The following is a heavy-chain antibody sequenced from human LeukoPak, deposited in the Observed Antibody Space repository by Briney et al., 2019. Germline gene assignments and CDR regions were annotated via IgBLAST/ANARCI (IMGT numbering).Heavy chain of an antibody. Sequence: PGRSLRLSCAASGFTFSSYGMHWVRQAPGKGLEWVAVISYDGSNKYYANSVKGRFTISRDNSKNTLYLQMNSLRAEDTAVYYCAKDLYCSGGSCYVFTSWGQGTLVTVSS. D-gene: IGHD2-15*01. V-gene: IGHV3-30*18. CDR1: GFTFSSYG. CDR2: ISYDGSNK. J-gene: IGHJ5*02. CDR3: AKDLYCSGGSCYVFTS.